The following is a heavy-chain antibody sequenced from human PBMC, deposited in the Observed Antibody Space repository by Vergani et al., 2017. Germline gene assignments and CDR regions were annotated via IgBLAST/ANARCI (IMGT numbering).Heavy chain of an antibody. D-gene: IGHD3-3*01. J-gene: IGHJ4*02. CDR3: AKDKSGSPPSYYFDY. CDR2: ISWNSGSI. V-gene: IGHV3-9*01. Sequence: EVQLVESGGGLVQPGRSLRLSCAASGFTFDDYAMHWVRQAPGKGLEWVSGISWNSGSIGYADSVKGRFTISRDNAKNSLYLQMNSLRAEDTALYYCAKDKSGSPPSYYFDYWGQGTLVTVSS. CDR1: GFTFDDYA.